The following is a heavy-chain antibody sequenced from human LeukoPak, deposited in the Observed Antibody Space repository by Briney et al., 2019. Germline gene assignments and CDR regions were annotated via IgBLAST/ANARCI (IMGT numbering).Heavy chain of an antibody. D-gene: IGHD6-19*01. CDR1: GFTVSSNY. CDR3: AKDGPPSGWFSG. Sequence: GGSLRLSCAASGFTVSSNYMSWVRQAPGKGLEWVSAISGSGGSTYYADSVKGRFTISRDNSKNTLYLQMNSLRAEDTAVYYCAKDGPPSGWFSGWGQGTLVTVSS. J-gene: IGHJ4*02. CDR2: ISGSGGST. V-gene: IGHV3-23*01.